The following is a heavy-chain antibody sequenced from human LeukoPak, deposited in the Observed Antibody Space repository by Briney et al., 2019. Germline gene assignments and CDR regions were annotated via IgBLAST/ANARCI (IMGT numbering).Heavy chain of an antibody. Sequence: GGSLRLSCAASGFTFSSYAMHWVRQAPGKGLEWVAVISYDGSNKYYADSVKGRFTISRDNSKNTLYLQMNSLRAEDTAVYYCASLRWYDYWGQETLVTVSS. CDR1: GFTFSSYA. V-gene: IGHV3-30-3*01. CDR3: ASLRWYDY. J-gene: IGHJ4*02. D-gene: IGHD4-23*01. CDR2: ISYDGSNK.